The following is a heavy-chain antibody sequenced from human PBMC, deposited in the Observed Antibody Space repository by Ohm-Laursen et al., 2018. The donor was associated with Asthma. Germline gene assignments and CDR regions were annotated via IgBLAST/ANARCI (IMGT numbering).Heavy chain of an antibody. Sequence: SLRLSCAASGFTFSSYGMHWVRQAPGKGLEWVAVISYDGSNKYYADSVKGRFTISRDNSKNTLYLQMNSLRAEDTAVYYCARDSRPNGYNYDYFDSWGQGTLVTVSS. CDR2: ISYDGSNK. CDR3: ARDSRPNGYNYDYFDS. V-gene: IGHV3-30*03. J-gene: IGHJ4*02. CDR1: GFTFSSYG. D-gene: IGHD5-24*01.